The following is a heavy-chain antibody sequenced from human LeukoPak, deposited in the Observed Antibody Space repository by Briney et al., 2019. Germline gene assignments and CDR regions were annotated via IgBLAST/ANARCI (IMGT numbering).Heavy chain of an antibody. CDR1: GFTFSSYW. V-gene: IGHV3-74*01. Sequence: PGGSLRLSCAASGFTFSSYWMNWVRQAPGKGLVWVSRIASDGSSTTYADSVKGRSSISRDNAKNTLYLQMNSLRVEDTAVYYCARVRHEAFDIWGQGTMVTVSS. CDR2: IASDGSST. J-gene: IGHJ3*02. CDR3: ARVRHEAFDI.